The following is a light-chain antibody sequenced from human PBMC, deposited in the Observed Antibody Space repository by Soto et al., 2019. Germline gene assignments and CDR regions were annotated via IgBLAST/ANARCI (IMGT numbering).Light chain of an antibody. V-gene: IGLV2-14*03. Sequence: QSVLAQPASVSGSPGQSITISCTGTSSDIGHYDYVSWYQQHPGKAPKLMIYHVTYRPSGVSNRYSGSKSGNSASLTISGLQADEEADYYCCSLTTSHTYVFGSGTKVTVL. CDR3: CSLTTSHTYV. J-gene: IGLJ1*01. CDR2: HVT. CDR1: SSDIGHYDY.